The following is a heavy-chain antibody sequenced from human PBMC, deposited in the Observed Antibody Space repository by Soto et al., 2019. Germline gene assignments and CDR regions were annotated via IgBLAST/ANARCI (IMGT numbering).Heavy chain of an antibody. D-gene: IGHD6-13*01. CDR3: ARGKEYSSSWYWYYYYGMDV. V-gene: IGHV4-34*01. J-gene: IGHJ6*02. Sequence: SETLSLTCAVSGGSFSGYYWSWIRQPPGKGLEWIGEINHSGSTNYNPSLKSRVTISVDTSKNQFPLKLSSVTAADTAVYYWARGKEYSSSWYWYYYYGMDVWGQGTTVTVSS. CDR2: INHSGST. CDR1: GGSFSGYY.